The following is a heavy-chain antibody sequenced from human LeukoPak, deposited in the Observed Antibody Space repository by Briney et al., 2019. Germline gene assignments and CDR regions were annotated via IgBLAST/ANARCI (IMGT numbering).Heavy chain of an antibody. CDR1: GYTFIGYD. D-gene: IGHD6-13*01. Sequence: ASVKVSRKTSGYTFIGYDINWVRQAPGQGLEWMGWMKSNSGDTHFAQKFQGRLTMTRNTSISTAFMELSSLRAEDTAVYYCARGEYSSSWYPFDYWGQGSLVTVSS. CDR2: MKSNSGDT. CDR3: ARGEYSSSWYPFDY. V-gene: IGHV1-8*01. J-gene: IGHJ4*02.